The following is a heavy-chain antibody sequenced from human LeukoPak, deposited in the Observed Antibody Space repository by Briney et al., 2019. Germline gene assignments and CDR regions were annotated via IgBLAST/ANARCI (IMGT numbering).Heavy chain of an antibody. Sequence: SETLSLTCTVSGGSISSSSYYWGWIRQPPGKGLEWIGSIYYSGSTYYNPSLKSRVTISVETSTNQLSMKLSSVTAADTAVYYCARGVARSSKFHFSYYFDYWGQGTLVTVSS. D-gene: IGHD6-6*01. CDR1: GGSISSSSYY. CDR2: IYYSGST. J-gene: IGHJ4*02. CDR3: ARGVARSSKFHFSYYFDY. V-gene: IGHV4-39*07.